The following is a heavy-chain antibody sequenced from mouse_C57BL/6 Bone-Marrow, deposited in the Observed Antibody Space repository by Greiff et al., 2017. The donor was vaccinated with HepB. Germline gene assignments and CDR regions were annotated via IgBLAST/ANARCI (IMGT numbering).Heavy chain of an antibody. CDR2: IDPSDSYT. V-gene: IGHV1-69*01. J-gene: IGHJ2*01. D-gene: IGHD1-1*01. CDR1: GYTFTSYW. CDR3: ARGNYGRGGFDY. Sequence: QVQLQQPGAELVMPGASVKLSCKASGYTFTSYWMHWVKQRPGQGLEWIGEIDPSDSYTNYNQKFKGKSTLTVDKSSSTTYMQLSSLTSEDSSVYYCARGNYGRGGFDYWGQGTTLTVSS.